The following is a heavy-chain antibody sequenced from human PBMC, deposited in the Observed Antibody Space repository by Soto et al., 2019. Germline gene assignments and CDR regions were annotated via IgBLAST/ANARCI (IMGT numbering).Heavy chain of an antibody. V-gene: IGHV3-23*01. Sequence: GGSLRLSCAASGFTFSSYAMSWVRQAPGKGLEWVSAISGSGGSTYYADSVKGRFTISRDNSKNTLYLQMNSLRAEGTAVYYCAKVRTEGGCYPDAFAIWGQGTMVTVSS. CDR2: ISGSGGST. CDR3: AKVRTEGGCYPDAFAI. D-gene: IGHD2-15*01. CDR1: GFTFSSYA. J-gene: IGHJ3*02.